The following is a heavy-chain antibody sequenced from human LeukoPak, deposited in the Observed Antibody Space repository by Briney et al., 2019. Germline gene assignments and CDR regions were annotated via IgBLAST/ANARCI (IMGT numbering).Heavy chain of an antibody. CDR1: GFSFSNYA. D-gene: IGHD6-13*01. V-gene: IGHV3-23*01. CDR2: ISGSGGST. CDR3: AKTGTPWYYFDY. Sequence: PGGSLRLSCAASGFSFSNYAMNWVRQAPGKGLEWVSAISGSGGSTYYADSVKGRFTISGDNSKNTLYLQMNSLRAEDTAVYYCAKTGTPWYYFDYWGQGTLVTVSS. J-gene: IGHJ4*02.